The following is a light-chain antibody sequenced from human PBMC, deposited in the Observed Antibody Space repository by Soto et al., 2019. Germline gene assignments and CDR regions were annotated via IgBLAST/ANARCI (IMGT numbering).Light chain of an antibody. CDR1: QSVSSN. J-gene: IGKJ2*03. CDR2: DAS. Sequence: EILMTQSPATLSVSPGDRATLSCRASQSVSSNLAWYQQRPGQAPRLLIYDASTRATGIPPRFSGSGSGTEFTLTISSLQSEDFAVYFCQQYNNWPPKYSFGQGTKLEIK. CDR3: QQYNNWPPKYS. V-gene: IGKV3-15*01.